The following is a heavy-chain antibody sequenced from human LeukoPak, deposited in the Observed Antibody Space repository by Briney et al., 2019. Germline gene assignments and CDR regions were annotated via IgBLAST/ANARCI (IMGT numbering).Heavy chain of an antibody. V-gene: IGHV1-46*01. CDR1: GYTFTSYY. Sequence: ASVKVSCKASGYTFTSYYMHWVRQAPGQGLEWMGIINPSGGTTTYAEKFQGRVTMTRDTSTSTAYMELSSLRSEDTAVYYCARDCSNGVCRTLDYWGQGALVTVSS. CDR3: ARDCSNGVCRTLDY. CDR2: INPSGGTT. D-gene: IGHD2-8*01. J-gene: IGHJ4*02.